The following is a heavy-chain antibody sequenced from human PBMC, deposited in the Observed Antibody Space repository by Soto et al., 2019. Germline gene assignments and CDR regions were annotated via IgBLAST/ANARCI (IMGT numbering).Heavy chain of an antibody. V-gene: IGHV3-7*01. Sequence: QPGGSLRLSCAASGFTFSSYWMSWVRQAPGKGLEWVANIKQDGSEKYYVDSVKGRFTISRDNAKNSLYLQMNSLRAEDTAVYYCAREAGTYSSAYDYWGQGTLVTVSS. CDR1: GFTFSSYW. CDR3: AREAGTYSSAYDY. CDR2: IKQDGSEK. D-gene: IGHD6-25*01. J-gene: IGHJ4*02.